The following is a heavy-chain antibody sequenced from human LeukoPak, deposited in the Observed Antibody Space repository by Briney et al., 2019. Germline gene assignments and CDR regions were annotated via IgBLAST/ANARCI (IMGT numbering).Heavy chain of an antibody. D-gene: IGHD1-1*01. V-gene: IGHV4-34*01. CDR3: ARGLLERRDYYYYGMDV. Sequence: PSETLSLTRAVYGGSFSGYYWSWIRQPPGKGLEWIGEINHSGSTNYNPSLKSRVTISVDTSKNQFSLKLSSVTAADTAVYYCARGLLERRDYYYYGMDVWGKGTTVTVSS. CDR1: GGSFSGYY. J-gene: IGHJ6*04. CDR2: INHSGST.